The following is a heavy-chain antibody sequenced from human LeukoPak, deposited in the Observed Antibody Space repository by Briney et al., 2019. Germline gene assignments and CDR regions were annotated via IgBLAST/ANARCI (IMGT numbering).Heavy chain of an antibody. Sequence: SETLSLTCTVSGGSISSSSYYWGWIRQPPGKGLEWIGSIYYSGSTNYNPSLKSRVTISVDTSKNQFSLKLSSVTAADTAVYYCARLYDSSANWFDPWGQGTLVTVSS. D-gene: IGHD3-22*01. J-gene: IGHJ5*02. CDR3: ARLYDSSANWFDP. CDR2: IYYSGST. V-gene: IGHV4-39*07. CDR1: GGSISSSSYY.